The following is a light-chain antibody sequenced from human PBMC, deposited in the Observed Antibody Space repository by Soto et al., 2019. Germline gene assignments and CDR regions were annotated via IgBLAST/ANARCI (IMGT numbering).Light chain of an antibody. CDR1: SSDVGGYKF. CDR2: EVS. CDR3: SSYAGSNMGV. Sequence: QSVLTQPPSASGSPGQSVTISCTGTSSDVGGYKFVSWYQQHPGKAPKLIIYEVSQRPSGVPDRFSASKSGDTASLTVSGLRAEDGADYYCSSYAGSNMGVFGSGTKLTVL. J-gene: IGLJ1*01. V-gene: IGLV2-8*01.